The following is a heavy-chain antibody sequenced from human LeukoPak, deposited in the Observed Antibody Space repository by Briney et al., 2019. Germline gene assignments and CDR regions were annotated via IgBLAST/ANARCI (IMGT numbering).Heavy chain of an antibody. D-gene: IGHD3-22*01. CDR3: AREGVRDSSGYPHFDY. Sequence: SETLSLTCTVSGYSISSGYYWGWIRQPPGKGLEWIGSIYHSGSTYYNPSLKSRVTISVDTSKNQFSLKLSSVTAADTAVYYCAREGVRDSSGYPHFDYWGQGTLVTVSS. V-gene: IGHV4-38-2*02. J-gene: IGHJ4*02. CDR2: IYHSGST. CDR1: GYSISSGYY.